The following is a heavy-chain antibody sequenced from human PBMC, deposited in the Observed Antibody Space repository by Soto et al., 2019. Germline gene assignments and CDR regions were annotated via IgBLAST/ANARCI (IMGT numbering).Heavy chain of an antibody. Sequence: ASVNVSCKAAGYTFTSYAMHWVRQAPGQRLEWMGWINAGNGNTKYSQKFQGRVTITRDTSASTAYMELSSLRSEDTAVYYCGRVSVAGTRFDYWGQGTLVTVSS. CDR2: INAGNGNT. V-gene: IGHV1-3*01. D-gene: IGHD6-19*01. CDR3: GRVSVAGTRFDY. CDR1: GYTFTSYA. J-gene: IGHJ4*02.